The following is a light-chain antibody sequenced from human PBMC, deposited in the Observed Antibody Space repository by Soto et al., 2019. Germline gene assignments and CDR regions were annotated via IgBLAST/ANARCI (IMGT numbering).Light chain of an antibody. CDR3: LQEYRYPLI. J-gene: IGKJ4*01. Sequence: ALQMTQSPSSLSASVGDRVTITCRTSQGMGNELGWCQQKPGKAPTLLIYRTSSLQSGVPARFSGSGSGTYFTRSLSCLQAEDCATYYCLQEYRYPLIFGGGTKVEI. CDR1: QGMGNE. V-gene: IGKV1-6*01. CDR2: RTS.